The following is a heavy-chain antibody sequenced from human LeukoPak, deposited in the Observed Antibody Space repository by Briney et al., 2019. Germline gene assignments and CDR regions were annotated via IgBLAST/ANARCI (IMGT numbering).Heavy chain of an antibody. J-gene: IGHJ6*02. CDR2: ISYDGSNK. D-gene: IGHD2-2*01. CDR1: GFTFSSYG. CDR3: AKGMWDIVVVPAAARDDYYYYGMDV. V-gene: IGHV3-30*18. Sequence: GGPLRLSCAASGFTFSSYGMHWVRQAPGKGLEWVAVISYDGSNKYYADSVKGRFTISRDNSKNTLYLQMNSLRAEDTAVYYCAKGMWDIVVVPAAARDDYYYYGMDVWGQGTTVTVSS.